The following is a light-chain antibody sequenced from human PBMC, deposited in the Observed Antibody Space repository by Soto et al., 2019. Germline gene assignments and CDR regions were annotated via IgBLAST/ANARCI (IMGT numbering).Light chain of an antibody. CDR1: QSVSSY. Sequence: EIVLTQSPATLSLSPGERATLSCRASQSVSSYLAWYQQRPGQAPRLLSYDASNRATGIPARFSGSGSGTDFTLTISSLEPEDCAVYYCQQRSDGFTFGPGTKVDI. CDR3: QQRSDGFT. J-gene: IGKJ3*01. CDR2: DAS. V-gene: IGKV3-11*01.